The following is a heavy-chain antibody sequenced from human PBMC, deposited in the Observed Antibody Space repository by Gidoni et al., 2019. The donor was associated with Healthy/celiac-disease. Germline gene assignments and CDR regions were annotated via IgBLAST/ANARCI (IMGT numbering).Heavy chain of an antibody. J-gene: IGHJ4*02. V-gene: IGHV4-34*01. CDR1: GGSFSGYY. Sequence: VQLQQWGAGLLKPSETLSLTCAVYGGSFSGYYGRWIRQPPGKGLEWIGEINHIGSTNYNPSLKSRVTISVDTSKNQFTLKLSSVPAADTAVYYCASIEYSSSRGGAYYFDYWGQGTLVTVSS. CDR2: INHIGST. D-gene: IGHD6-6*01. CDR3: ASIEYSSSRGGAYYFDY.